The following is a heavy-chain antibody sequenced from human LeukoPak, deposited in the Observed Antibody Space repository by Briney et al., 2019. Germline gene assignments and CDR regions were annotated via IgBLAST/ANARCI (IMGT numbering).Heavy chain of an antibody. D-gene: IGHD3-22*01. V-gene: IGHV3-15*07. CDR1: GFIVTNAW. CDR3: STTYYYDSSEGY. J-gene: IGHJ4*02. CDR2: IKSKTDGGTT. Sequence: PGGSLRLSCAASGFIVTNAWMNWVRQAPGKGLEWVGRIKSKTDGGTTDYAAPVKGRFTISRDDSKNTLYLQMNSLKTEDTAVYYCSTTYYYDSSEGYWGQGTLVTVSS.